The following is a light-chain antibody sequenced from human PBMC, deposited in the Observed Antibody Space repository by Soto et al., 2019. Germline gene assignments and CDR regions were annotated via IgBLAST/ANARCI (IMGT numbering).Light chain of an antibody. CDR1: SSDVGAYKY. Sequence: QSALTQPPSASGSPRQSVTISCTGTSSDVGAYKYVSWYQQYPGKAPKLMIYEVTKRPSGVPDCFSGSKSGNTASLTVSGLQAEDEADYYCTSYVGNDIGVFGGGTKLTVL. CDR3: TSYVGNDIGV. J-gene: IGLJ3*02. V-gene: IGLV2-8*01. CDR2: EVT.